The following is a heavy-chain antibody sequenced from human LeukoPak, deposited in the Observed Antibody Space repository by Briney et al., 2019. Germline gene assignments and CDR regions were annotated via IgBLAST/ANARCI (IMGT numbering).Heavy chain of an antibody. CDR3: ARGSIAAAGTFGRPFVPRITYFDY. CDR2: IIPIFGTA. CDR1: GGTFSSYA. V-gene: IGHV1-69*05. Sequence: SVKVSRKASGGTFSSYAISWVRQAPGQGLEWMGGIIPIFGTANYAQKFQGRVTITTDESTSTAYMELSSLRSEDTAVYYCARGSIAAAGTFGRPFVPRITYFDYWGQGTLVTVSS. J-gene: IGHJ4*02. D-gene: IGHD6-13*01.